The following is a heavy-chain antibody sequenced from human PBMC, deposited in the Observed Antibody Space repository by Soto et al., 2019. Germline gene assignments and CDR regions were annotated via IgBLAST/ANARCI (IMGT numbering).Heavy chain of an antibody. CDR2: INPNTGGS. Sequence: QVQVVQSGAEVKRPGASVKVSCKASGYTFTGYYMHWVRQAPGQGLEWMGWINPNTGGSNFAQKFQGRVTMTRDTSISTVYMELSRLKYEDTAVYYCARDLRNPGIAAAGAPAYWGQGTLVTVSS. CDR1: GYTFTGYY. D-gene: IGHD6-13*01. CDR3: ARDLRNPGIAAAGAPAY. V-gene: IGHV1-2*02. J-gene: IGHJ4*02.